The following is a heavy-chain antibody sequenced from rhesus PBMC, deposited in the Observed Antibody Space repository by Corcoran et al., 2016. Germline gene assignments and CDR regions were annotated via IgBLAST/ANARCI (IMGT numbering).Heavy chain of an antibody. Sequence: QVQLQESGPGLVKPSETLSLTCAVSGGSISGYYWNWIRQPPGMGLGWIGYIVGSSGNTCYNPSLMRRVSISKDTSQSHFSLKLTSVTAADAAVYYCARHCGPGGAFDFWGQGLRVIVSS. CDR1: GGSISGYY. CDR3: ARHCGPGGAFDF. V-gene: IGHV4-165*01. D-gene: IGHD1-38*01. J-gene: IGHJ3*01. CDR2: IVGSSGNT.